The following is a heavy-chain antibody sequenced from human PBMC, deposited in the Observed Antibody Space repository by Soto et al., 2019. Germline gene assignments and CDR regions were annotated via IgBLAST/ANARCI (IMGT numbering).Heavy chain of an antibody. Sequence: QITLKESGPTLVKPTQTLTLTCTFSGFSLSTSGVGVGWIRQPPGKALEWLALIYWDDDKRYSPSLKRRLTITEDTSKNQVVLTMTNMDPVETATYYCAHTLPPWGGMDVWGQGTTVTVSS. CDR1: GFSLSTSGVG. CDR3: AHTLPPWGGMDV. V-gene: IGHV2-5*02. D-gene: IGHD7-27*01. J-gene: IGHJ6*02. CDR2: IYWDDDK.